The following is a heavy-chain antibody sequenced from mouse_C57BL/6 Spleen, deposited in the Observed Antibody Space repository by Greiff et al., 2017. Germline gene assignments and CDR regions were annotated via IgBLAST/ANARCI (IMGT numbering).Heavy chain of an antibody. D-gene: IGHD1-1*01. CDR1: GYTFTSYW. CDR2: IDPTSGGT. V-gene: IGHV1-72*01. Sequence: QVQLQQPGAELVKPGASVKLSCKASGYTFTSYWMHWVKQRPGRGLEWIGRIDPTSGGTKYNEKFKSKATLTVDKPSSTAYMQLSSLTSEDSAVYYCARGGYYGSSSPGFAYWGQGTLVTVSA. J-gene: IGHJ3*01. CDR3: ARGGYYGSSSPGFAY.